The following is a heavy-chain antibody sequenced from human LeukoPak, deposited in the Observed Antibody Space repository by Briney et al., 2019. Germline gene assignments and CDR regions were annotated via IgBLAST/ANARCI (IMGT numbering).Heavy chain of an antibody. J-gene: IGHJ4*02. V-gene: IGHV3-15*01. CDR2: IKSKTAGGTT. CDR3: AREWDY. Sequence: PGGSLRLSCTASGFTFGNAWMNWVRQAPGKGLEWVGRIKSKTAGGTTDYAAPVKGRFTISRDDSKDTLHLQMNSLKTEDTAVYYCAREWDYWGQGTLVTVSS. CDR1: GFTFGNAW.